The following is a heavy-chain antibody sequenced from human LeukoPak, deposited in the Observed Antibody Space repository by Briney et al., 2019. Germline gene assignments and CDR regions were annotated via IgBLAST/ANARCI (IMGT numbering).Heavy chain of an antibody. CDR2: IYYSGGT. V-gene: IGHV4-59*01. D-gene: IGHD3-22*01. J-gene: IGHJ5*02. CDR3: ARFYDSRAWFDP. Sequence: SETLSLTCTVSGGSISRYYWSCIRHPPGKRLERIGYIYYSGGTNYNPSLKSRVTISVDTSKKQFSLKLSSVTAGDTAVYYCARFYDSRAWFDPWGQGTLVSVSS. CDR1: GGSISRYY.